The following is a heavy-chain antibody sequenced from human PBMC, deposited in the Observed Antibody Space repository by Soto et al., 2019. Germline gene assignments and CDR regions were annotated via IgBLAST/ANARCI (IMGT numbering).Heavy chain of an antibody. CDR2: ISAYNGNT. CDR3: ARESTSSCHDH. CDR1: GYTFTSYG. J-gene: IGHJ4*02. D-gene: IGHD6-13*01. Sequence: QVQLVQSGAEVKKPGASVKVSCKASGYTFTSYGISWVRQAPGQGLEWMGWISAYNGNTNYAQKLQGRVNMTTDTSTRTAYTELRSLSSDDTAVYYCARESTSSCHDHWGQGTLVTVSS. V-gene: IGHV1-18*01.